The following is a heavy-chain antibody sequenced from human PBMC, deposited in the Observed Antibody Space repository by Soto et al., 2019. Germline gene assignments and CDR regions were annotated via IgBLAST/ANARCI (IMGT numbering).Heavy chain of an antibody. Sequence: LETMCLTCAVSGASISANDGNWIRQPAGGGLEWIGRIHTSGTANYNPSLKSRVSMSVDTSTNQLSLRLTSVAAADTAVYYCVREGSEHSHNWFDPWGQGTPVTVSS. J-gene: IGHJ5*02. CDR2: IHTSGTA. CDR3: VREGSEHSHNWFDP. V-gene: IGHV4-4*07. D-gene: IGHD1-26*01. CDR1: GASISAND.